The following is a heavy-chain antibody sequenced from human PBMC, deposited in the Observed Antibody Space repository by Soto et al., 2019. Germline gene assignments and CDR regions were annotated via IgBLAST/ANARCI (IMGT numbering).Heavy chain of an antibody. J-gene: IGHJ4*02. V-gene: IGHV1-8*01. CDR1: GYTFTSYY. Sequence: QVQLVQSGAEVKKPGASVKVSCKASGYTFTSYYINWVRQATGQGLEWMGWMNPNRGNTGYAQKFKGRVTMSRNTAISTGYMELGGLRSEDTAVYYCAGFGKGREEDYWGQGTLVTVSS. CDR2: MNPNRGNT. D-gene: IGHD3-10*01. CDR3: AGFGKGREEDY.